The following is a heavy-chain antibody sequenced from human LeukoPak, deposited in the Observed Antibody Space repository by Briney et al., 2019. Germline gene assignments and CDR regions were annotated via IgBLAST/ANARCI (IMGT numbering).Heavy chain of an antibody. J-gene: IGHJ6*02. CDR2: INHSGST. D-gene: IGHD2-2*01. CDR1: GGSFSGYY. V-gene: IGHV4-34*01. CDR3: ARDLYCSSTSCPGGYYYYYYGMDV. Sequence: SETLSLTCAVYGGSFSGYYWSWIRQPPGKGLEWIGEINHSGSTNYNPSLKSRVTMSVDTSKNQFSLKLSSVTAADTAVYYCARDLYCSSTSCPGGYYYYYYGMDVWGQGTTVTVSS.